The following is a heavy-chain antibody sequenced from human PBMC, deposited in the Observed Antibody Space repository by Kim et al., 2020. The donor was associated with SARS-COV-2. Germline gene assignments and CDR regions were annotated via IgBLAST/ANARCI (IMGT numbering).Heavy chain of an antibody. CDR3: AKASQWLDGDY. D-gene: IGHD6-19*01. V-gene: IGHV3-23*01. Sequence: YAGSQKGRFTISRDNSKNTLYLQMHSLRADDTAVYYCAKASQWLDGDYWGQGTLVTVSS. J-gene: IGHJ4*02.